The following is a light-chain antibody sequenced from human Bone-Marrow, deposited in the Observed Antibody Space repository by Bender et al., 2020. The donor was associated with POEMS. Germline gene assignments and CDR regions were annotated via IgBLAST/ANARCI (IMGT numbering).Light chain of an antibody. CDR2: DVS. CDR1: SSDVGGYNF. CDR3: SSYTRTTTRV. J-gene: IGLJ1*01. V-gene: IGLV2-14*01. Sequence: QSALTQPASVSGSPGQSITISCTGASSDVGGYNFVSWYLQHPGKAPKLMIYDVSNRPSGVSNRFSGSKSGNTASLTISGLQAEDEADYYCSSYTRTTTRVFGTGTKVTV.